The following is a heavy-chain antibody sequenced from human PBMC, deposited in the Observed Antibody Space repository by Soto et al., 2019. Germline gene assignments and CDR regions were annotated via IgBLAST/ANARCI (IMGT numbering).Heavy chain of an antibody. D-gene: IGHD3-10*01. CDR3: ARVRTRYGSGSYGQRNWFDP. CDR1: GGSFSGYY. V-gene: IGHV4-34*01. CDR2: INHSGST. Sequence: PSETLSLTCAVYGGSFSGYYWSWIRQPPGKGLEWIGEINHSGSTNYNPSLKSRVTISVDTSKNQFSLKLSSVTAADTAVYYCARVRTRYGSGSYGQRNWFDPWGQGTLVTVSS. J-gene: IGHJ5*02.